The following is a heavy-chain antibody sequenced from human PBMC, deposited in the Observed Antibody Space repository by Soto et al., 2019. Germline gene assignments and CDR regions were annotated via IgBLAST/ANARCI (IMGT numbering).Heavy chain of an antibody. CDR3: ARDLAVV. CDR1: GFTFSSYS. D-gene: IGHD6-19*01. J-gene: IGHJ4*02. V-gene: IGHV3-48*02. CDR2: ISSSSTI. Sequence: EVQLVESGGGLVQPGGSLRLSCAASGFTFSSYSMNWVRQAPGKGLEWVSYISSSSTIYYADSVKGRFTISRDNAKNSLYLQMNSLRDEDTAVYYCARDLAVVWGQGTLVTVSS.